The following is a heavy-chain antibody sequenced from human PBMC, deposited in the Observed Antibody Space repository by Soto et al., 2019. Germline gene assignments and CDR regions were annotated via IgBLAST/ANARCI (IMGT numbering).Heavy chain of an antibody. CDR2: ISYDGSNK. CDR1: GFTFSSYG. Sequence: GGSLRLSCAASGFTFSSYGMHWVRQAPGKGLEWVAVISYDGSNKYYADSVKGRFTISRDNSKNTLYLQMNSLRAEDTAVYYCAKDQRYCSGGSCRSYYGMDVWGQGTTVTVSS. V-gene: IGHV3-30*18. D-gene: IGHD2-15*01. J-gene: IGHJ6*02. CDR3: AKDQRYCSGGSCRSYYGMDV.